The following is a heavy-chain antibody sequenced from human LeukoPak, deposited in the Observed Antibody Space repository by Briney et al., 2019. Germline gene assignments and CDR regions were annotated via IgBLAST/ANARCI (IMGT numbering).Heavy chain of an antibody. CDR3: ARDGITMVRGVSDY. CDR2: ISYDGSNK. D-gene: IGHD3-10*01. V-gene: IGHV3-30-3*01. Sequence: GRSLRLSCAASGFTFSSYAMHWVRQAPGKGLEWVAVISYDGSNKYYADSVKGRFTISRDNSKNTLYLQMNSLRAEDTAVYYCARDGITMVRGVSDYWGQGTLVTVSS. CDR1: GFTFSSYA. J-gene: IGHJ4*02.